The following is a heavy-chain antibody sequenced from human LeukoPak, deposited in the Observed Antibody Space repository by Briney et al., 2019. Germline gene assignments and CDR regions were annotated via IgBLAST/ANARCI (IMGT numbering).Heavy chain of an antibody. CDR1: GGSISSSSYY. V-gene: IGHV4-61*05. J-gene: IGHJ2*01. Sequence: PSETLSLTCTVSGGSISSSSYYWGWIRQPPGKGLEWVAYISYMGTTTKHNPSFGGRVTTSIDTSEQRFSLTLSSVTAADTAVYYCARLQLGYRPFWYFDLWGRGTLVAVSS. D-gene: IGHD1-1*01. CDR3: ARLQLGYRPFWYFDL. CDR2: ISYMGTTT.